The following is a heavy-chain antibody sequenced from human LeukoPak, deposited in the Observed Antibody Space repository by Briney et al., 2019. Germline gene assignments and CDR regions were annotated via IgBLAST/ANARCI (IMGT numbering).Heavy chain of an antibody. V-gene: IGHV3-23*01. D-gene: IGHD2-15*01. J-gene: IGHJ5*02. CDR3: AKKVVVVAATTNWFDP. CDR2: ISGSGAGT. Sequence: GGSLRLSCAASGFTFSSYAMSWVRQAPGKGLEWISAISGSGAGTCYADSVKGRFTISRDNSKNTLYLQMNSLRVEDTAVYYCAKKVVVVAATTNWFDPWGQGTLVTVSS. CDR1: GFTFSSYA.